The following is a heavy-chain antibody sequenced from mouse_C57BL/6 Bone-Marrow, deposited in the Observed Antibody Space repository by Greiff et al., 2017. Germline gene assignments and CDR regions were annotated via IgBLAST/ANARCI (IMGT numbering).Heavy chain of an antibody. CDR3: APYYYGSWYFDV. Sequence: VKLQQSGAELARPGASVKLSCKASGYTFTSYGISWVKQRTGQGLEWIGEIYPRSGNTYYNEKFKGKATLTADKSSSTAYMVLRSLTSEDSAVYFCAPYYYGSWYFDVWGTGTTVTVSS. CDR1: GYTFTSYG. CDR2: IYPRSGNT. V-gene: IGHV1-81*01. D-gene: IGHD1-1*01. J-gene: IGHJ1*03.